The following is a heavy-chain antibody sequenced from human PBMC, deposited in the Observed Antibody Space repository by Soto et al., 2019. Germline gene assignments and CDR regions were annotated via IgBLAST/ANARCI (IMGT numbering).Heavy chain of an antibody. V-gene: IGHV3-74*01. CDR3: ARGWFGPDV. CDR2: IDKVGTDS. CDR1: EFTFSGRS. J-gene: IGHJ6*03. Sequence: EVQLVESGGGLVQPVGSLRLSCAASEFTFSGRSVHWVRQAPGKGLVWVSGIDKVGTDSTYADSVKGRFTSSRDNAKNTVYLQMNSRRVEDTAVYYSARGWFGPDVWGKGTRVTVSS. D-gene: IGHD3-10*01.